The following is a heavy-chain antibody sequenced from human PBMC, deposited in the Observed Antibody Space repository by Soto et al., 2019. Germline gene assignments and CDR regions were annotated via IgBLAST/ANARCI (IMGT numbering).Heavy chain of an antibody. J-gene: IGHJ5*01. CDR3: TVVKRWDHYRTSGYWFDS. D-gene: IGHD2-15*01. Sequence: GGSLRLSCAASGFTFSHAWMSWVRQAPGKGLEWVGRIKSRADGGTKDYGAPVRGRFTISRDDSENMLYLQMNSLKTEDTAVYYCTVVKRWDHYRTSGYWFDSWGQGTLVTVSS. V-gene: IGHV3-15*01. CDR1: GFTFSHAW. CDR2: IKSRADGGTK.